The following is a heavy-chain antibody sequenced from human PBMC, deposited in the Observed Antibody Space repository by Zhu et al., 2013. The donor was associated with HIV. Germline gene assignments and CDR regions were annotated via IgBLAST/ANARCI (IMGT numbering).Heavy chain of an antibody. J-gene: IGHJ6*02. CDR1: GGTFSSYA. CDR3: ARGIGNLAARPTSYYYYGMDV. V-gene: IGHV1-69*06. Sequence: QVQLVQSGAEVKKPGSSVKVSCKASGGTFSSYAISWVRQAPGQGLEWMGGIIPIFGTANYAQKFQGRVTITADKSTSTAYMELSSLRSEDTAVYYCARGIGNLAARPTSYYYYGMDVWGQGTTVTVSS. CDR2: IIPIFGTA. D-gene: IGHD6-6*01.